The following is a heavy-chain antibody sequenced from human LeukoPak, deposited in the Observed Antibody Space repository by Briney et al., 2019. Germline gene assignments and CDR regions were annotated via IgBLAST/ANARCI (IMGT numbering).Heavy chain of an antibody. CDR3: ARSSTYAFDI. D-gene: IGHD2-2*01. V-gene: IGHV3-23*01. J-gene: IGHJ3*02. Sequence: GGSLRLSCAASGFTFSNYAMSWVRQAPGKGLEWVSAISGNSGTTFNADSVRGRFTISRDNAKNSLFLQMNSLRDEDTAVYYCARSSTYAFDIWGQGTMVTVSS. CDR1: GFTFSNYA. CDR2: ISGNSGTT.